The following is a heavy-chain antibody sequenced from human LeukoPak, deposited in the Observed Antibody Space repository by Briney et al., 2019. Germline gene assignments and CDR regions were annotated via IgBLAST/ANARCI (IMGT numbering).Heavy chain of an antibody. V-gene: IGHV4-38-2*02. CDR1: GYSISSGYY. J-gene: IGHJ4*02. CDR3: ARGPNDFDY. Sequence: SETLSLTCTVSGYSISSGYYWGWIRQPPGKGLEWIGSIYHSGSTYYNPSLKSRVTISVDTSKNQFSLKLSSVTAADTAVYYCARGPNDFDYWGQGTLVTVSS. CDR2: IYHSGST.